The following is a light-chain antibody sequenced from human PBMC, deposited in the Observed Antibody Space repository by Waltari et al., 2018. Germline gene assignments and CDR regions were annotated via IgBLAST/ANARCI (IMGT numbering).Light chain of an antibody. Sequence: QSVVTQAPSASGTPGQTVTISCSGSTSNIGSNTVTWYQQVPGTAPKVLVFANYHRPSGVPDRFSASKSGTSASLVISGLQSEDEADYFCATWDDSLIGQVFGGGTKLTVL. CDR3: ATWDDSLIGQV. CDR1: TSNIGSNT. V-gene: IGLV1-44*01. CDR2: ANY. J-gene: IGLJ3*02.